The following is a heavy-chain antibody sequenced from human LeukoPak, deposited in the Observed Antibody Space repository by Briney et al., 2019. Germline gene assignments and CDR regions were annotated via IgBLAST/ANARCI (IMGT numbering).Heavy chain of an antibody. Sequence: SVKVSCKASGGTFSSYAISWVRQAPGQGLEWMGGIIPIFGTANYAQKFQGRVTITADESTGTAYMELSSLRSEDTAVYYCARNLAQLGVGWFDPWGQGTLVTVSS. CDR3: ARNLAQLGVGWFDP. D-gene: IGHD1-1*01. CDR2: IIPIFGTA. V-gene: IGHV1-69*13. CDR1: GGTFSSYA. J-gene: IGHJ5*02.